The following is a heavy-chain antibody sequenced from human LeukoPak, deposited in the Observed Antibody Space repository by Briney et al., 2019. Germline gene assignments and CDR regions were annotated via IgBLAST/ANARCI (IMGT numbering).Heavy chain of an antibody. Sequence: ASVKVSCKASGYTFTGYYMHWVRQAPGQGLEWMGWINPNSGGTNYVQKFQGRVTMTRDTSISTAYMELTRLRSDDTAVYYCARLGPQFIAAAGTFDYWGQGTLVTVSS. CDR1: GYTFTGYY. J-gene: IGHJ4*02. D-gene: IGHD6-13*01. CDR3: ARLGPQFIAAAGTFDY. CDR2: INPNSGGT. V-gene: IGHV1-2*02.